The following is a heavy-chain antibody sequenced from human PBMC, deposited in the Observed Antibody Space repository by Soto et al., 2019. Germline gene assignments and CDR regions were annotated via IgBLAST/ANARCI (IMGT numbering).Heavy chain of an antibody. CDR1: GYTFTSYG. CDR3: ARDDGRITIFGVEIDY. J-gene: IGHJ4*02. CDR2: ISAYNGNT. Sequence: QVQLVQSGAEVKKPGASVKVSCKASGYTFTSYGISWVRQAPGQGLEWMGCISAYNGNTNYAQKLQGRVTMTTDTSTSTAYMEMSSLRSDDTAVYYCARDDGRITIFGVEIDYWGLGTLVTVSS. V-gene: IGHV1-18*04. D-gene: IGHD3-3*01.